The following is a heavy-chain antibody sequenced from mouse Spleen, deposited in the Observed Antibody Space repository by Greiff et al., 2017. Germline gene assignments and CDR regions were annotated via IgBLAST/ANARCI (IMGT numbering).Heavy chain of an antibody. J-gene: IGHJ2*01. CDR1: GYTFTSYW. CDR3: ARSYGDLREGY. V-gene: IGHV1-69*01. Sequence: QVQLQQPGAELVMPGASVKLSCKASGYTFTSYWMHWVKQRPGQGLEWIGEIDPSDSYTNYNQKFKGKATLTVDKSSSTAYMQLSSLTSEDSAVYYCARSYGDLREGYWGQGTTLTVSS. D-gene: IGHD2-13*01. CDR2: IDPSDSYT.